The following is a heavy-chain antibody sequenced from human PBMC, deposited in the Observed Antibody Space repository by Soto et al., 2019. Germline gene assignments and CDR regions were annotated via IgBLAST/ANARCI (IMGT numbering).Heavy chain of an antibody. CDR2: IYYSGST. V-gene: IGHV4-59*01. CDR3: ARDQRGQQPLPGWFDP. Sequence: SETLSLTCTVSGGSISSYYWSWIRQPPGKGLEWIGYIYYSGSTNYNPSLKSRVTISVDTSKNQFSLKLSSVTAADTAVYYCARDQRGQQPLPGWFDPWGQGTLVTVSS. D-gene: IGHD6-13*01. J-gene: IGHJ5*02. CDR1: GGSISSYY.